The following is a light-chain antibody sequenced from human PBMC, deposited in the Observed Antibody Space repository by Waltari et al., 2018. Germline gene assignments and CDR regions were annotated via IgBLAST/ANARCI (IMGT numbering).Light chain of an antibody. CDR3: QALGTGAWV. Sequence: SYELTQPPSVSVSPGQTASITRSGDILGKKYASWYQQKPGQSPLLVICQDTKRPSGIPERFSGSKSGNAATLTISGTQAMDEADYYCQALGTGAWVFGGGTKLTVL. J-gene: IGLJ3*02. CDR2: QDT. V-gene: IGLV3-1*01. CDR1: ILGKKY.